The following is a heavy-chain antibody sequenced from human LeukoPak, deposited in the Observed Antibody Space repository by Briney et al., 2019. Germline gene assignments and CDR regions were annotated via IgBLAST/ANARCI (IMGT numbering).Heavy chain of an antibody. CDR1: GGSISSYY. CDR3: ARDTGPSIYSYYMDV. J-gene: IGHJ6*03. Sequence: SETLSLTCTVSGGSISSYYWSWIRQPAGKGLEWIGRIYTSGSTNYNPSLKSRVTISVDKSKNQFSLKLSSVTAADTAVYYCARDTGPSIYSYYMDVWGKGTTVTVSS. CDR2: IYTSGST. V-gene: IGHV4-4*07.